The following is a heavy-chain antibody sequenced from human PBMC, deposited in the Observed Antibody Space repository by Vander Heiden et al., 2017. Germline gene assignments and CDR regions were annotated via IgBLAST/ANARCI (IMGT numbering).Heavy chain of an antibody. Sequence: QLQLQESGPGLVKPSETLSLNCTVPGGSISSSNPSWGWIRQPPGKGREWIGTLYYSGRSFYNPSLRSRVTISGDTSRNQFSLKLNSVTAADTAVYYCATIPPFTFGSRVYYYGLDVWGQGTAVSVSS. CDR2: LYYSGRS. CDR3: ATIPPFTFGSRVYYYGLDV. D-gene: IGHD3-16*01. J-gene: IGHJ6*02. CDR1: GGSISSSNPS. V-gene: IGHV4-39*07.